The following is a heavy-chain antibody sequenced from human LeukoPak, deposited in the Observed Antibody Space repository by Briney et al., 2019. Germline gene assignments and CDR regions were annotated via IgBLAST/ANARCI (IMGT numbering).Heavy chain of an antibody. CDR2: ICANDGNT. Sequence: GGSLRLSCAASGLTFSSYWMHWVRQAPGKGLEWVSVICANDGNTYYADAVKGRFTISRDNSKDTLYLQMDSLRAEDTAVYYCAKGSGSSCYSPCDYWGQGILVTVSS. CDR1: GLTFSSYW. D-gene: IGHD2-15*01. J-gene: IGHJ4*02. V-gene: IGHV3-23*01. CDR3: AKGSGSSCYSPCDY.